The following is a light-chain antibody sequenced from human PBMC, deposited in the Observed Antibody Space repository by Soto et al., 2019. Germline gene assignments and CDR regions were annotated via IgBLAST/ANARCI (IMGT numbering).Light chain of an antibody. V-gene: IGKV1-9*01. CDR2: AAS. J-gene: IGKJ1*01. CDR3: QQLNTYPWT. Sequence: DIQLTQSPSFLSASVGDRVTITCRASQGISTYLAWYQQKPGKAPKLLIYAASTLQSGVPSRFSSSGSGTEFTLTISSLQPEDSATYYCQQLNTYPWTFGQGTKVEIK. CDR1: QGISTY.